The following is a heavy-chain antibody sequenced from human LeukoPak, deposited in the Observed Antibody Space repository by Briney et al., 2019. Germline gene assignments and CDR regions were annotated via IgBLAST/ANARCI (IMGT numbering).Heavy chain of an antibody. V-gene: IGHV3-72*01. CDR1: GFTFSDHY. CDR2: TRNKANSYTT. D-gene: IGHD6-13*01. Sequence: GGSLRLSCAASGFTFSDHYMDWVRQAPGKGLEWVGRTRNKANSYTTEYAASVKGRFTISRDDSKNSLYLQMNSLKTEDTAVYYCARGYSSSPGAFDIWGQGTMVTVSS. CDR3: ARGYSSSPGAFDI. J-gene: IGHJ3*02.